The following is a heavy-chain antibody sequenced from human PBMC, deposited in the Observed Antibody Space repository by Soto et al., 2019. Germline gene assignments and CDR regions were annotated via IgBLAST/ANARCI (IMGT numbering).Heavy chain of an antibody. CDR1: GYTFTSYG. Sequence: ASVKVSCKASGYTFTSYGISWVRQAPGQGLEWMGWISAYNGNTNYAQKLQGRVTMTTDTSTSTAYMELRSLRYDDKAVYYCERDRLRFLDVWGQGTTVTVSS. CDR2: ISAYNGNT. D-gene: IGHD3-3*01. J-gene: IGHJ6*02. CDR3: ERDRLRFLDV. V-gene: IGHV1-18*01.